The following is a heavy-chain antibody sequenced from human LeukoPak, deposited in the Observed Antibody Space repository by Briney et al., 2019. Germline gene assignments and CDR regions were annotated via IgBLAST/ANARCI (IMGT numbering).Heavy chain of an antibody. D-gene: IGHD2-8*01. V-gene: IGHV3-7*03. CDR1: GFTFSNFW. CDR2: IKQDETEK. J-gene: IGHJ4*02. Sequence: GESLRLSCTASGFTFSNFWMGWVRQAPGKGLEWVANIKQDETEKFYLGSVKGRFTISRDNAKNSLYLQMNSLRVEDTALYYCGRRRGMGSLDYWGQGTLVTVSS. CDR3: GRRRGMGSLDY.